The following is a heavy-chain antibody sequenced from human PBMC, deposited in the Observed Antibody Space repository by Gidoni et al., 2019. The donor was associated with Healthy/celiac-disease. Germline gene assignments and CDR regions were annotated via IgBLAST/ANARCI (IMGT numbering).Heavy chain of an antibody. Sequence: QVQLVESGGGLVKLGGSLRPSGAAPGFTFIDYYMSWIRQAPGKGLELVSVSSSSSSYTNYADSVKGRFTISRDNAKNSLYLQMNSLRAEDTAVYYCASIIDYSNYGPLDCWGQGTLVTVSS. V-gene: IGHV3-11*06. D-gene: IGHD4-4*01. CDR3: ASIIDYSNYGPLDC. CDR1: GFTFIDYY. J-gene: IGHJ4*02. CDR2: SSSSSSYT.